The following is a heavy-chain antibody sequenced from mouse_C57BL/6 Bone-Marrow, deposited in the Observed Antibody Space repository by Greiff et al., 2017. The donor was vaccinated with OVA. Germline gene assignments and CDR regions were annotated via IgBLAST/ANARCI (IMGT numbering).Heavy chain of an antibody. CDR1: GFSLTSYG. Sequence: VKLVESGPGLVQPSQSLSITCTVSGFSLTSYGVHWVRQSPGKGLEWLGVIWRGGSTDYNAAFMSRLSITKDNSKSQVFFKMNSLQADDTAIYYCAKNSPITTVVAPFAYWGQGTLVTVSA. V-gene: IGHV2-5*01. CDR3: AKNSPITTVVAPFAY. J-gene: IGHJ3*01. D-gene: IGHD1-1*01. CDR2: IWRGGST.